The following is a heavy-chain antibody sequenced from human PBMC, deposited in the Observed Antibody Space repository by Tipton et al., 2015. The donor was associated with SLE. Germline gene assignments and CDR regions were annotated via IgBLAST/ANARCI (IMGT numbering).Heavy chain of an antibody. D-gene: IGHD6-13*01. V-gene: IGHV4-34*01. J-gene: IGHJ5*02. CDR2: INHSGST. CDR3: ARARRGRSSRQEGDWFDP. CDR1: GGSFGSYY. Sequence: TLSLTCAVYGGSFGSYYWSWIRQPPGKGLEWIGEINHSGSTNYNPSLKSRVTISVDTSKNQFSLKLSSVTAADTAVYYCARARRGRSSRQEGDWFDPWGQGTLVTVSS.